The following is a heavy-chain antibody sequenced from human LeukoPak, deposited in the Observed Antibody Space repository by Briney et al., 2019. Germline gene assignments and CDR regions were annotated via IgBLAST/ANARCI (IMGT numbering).Heavy chain of an antibody. D-gene: IGHD3-9*01. J-gene: IGHJ4*02. CDR3: ATYHDISSGFTFDS. Sequence: PSGTLALTCAVSGGSVNNDRWWNWVRHPPGKGLEWIGEIHPSGSVRYDPSLKSRVSISLDKSNDHVSLMLTSVTAADTAVYFCATYHDISSGFTFDSWGQGTLVTVSS. CDR1: GGSVNNDRW. CDR2: IHPSGSV. V-gene: IGHV4-4*02.